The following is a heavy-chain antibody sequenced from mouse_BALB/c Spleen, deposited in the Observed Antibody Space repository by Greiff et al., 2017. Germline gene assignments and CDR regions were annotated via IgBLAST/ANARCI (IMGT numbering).Heavy chain of an antibody. V-gene: IGHV5-17*02. CDR3: ARGTTVVAEAMDY. Sequence: EVQRVESGGGLVQPGGSRKLSCAASGFTFSSFGMHWVRQAPEKGLEWVAYISSGSSTIYYADTVKGRFTISRDNPKNTLFLQMTSLRSEDTAMYYCARGTTVVAEAMDYWGQGTSVTVSS. CDR1: GFTFSSFG. J-gene: IGHJ4*01. CDR2: ISSGSSTI. D-gene: IGHD1-1*01.